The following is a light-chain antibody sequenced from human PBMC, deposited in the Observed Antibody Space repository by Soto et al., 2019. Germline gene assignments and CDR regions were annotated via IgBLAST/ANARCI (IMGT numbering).Light chain of an antibody. CDR2: DVD. Sequence: QSALTQPASVSGYPGQSITISCTGTSSDVGGYKYVSWYQQHPGKAPKLMIYDVDNRPSGVSNRFSGSKSGNTASLTISGLQAEDEADYYCSSYTTSSTVVFGGGTKLTVL. J-gene: IGLJ2*01. CDR3: SSYTTSSTVV. V-gene: IGLV2-14*01. CDR1: SSDVGGYKY.